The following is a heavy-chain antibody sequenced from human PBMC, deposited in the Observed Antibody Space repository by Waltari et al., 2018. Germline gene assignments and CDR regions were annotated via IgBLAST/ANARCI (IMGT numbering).Heavy chain of an antibody. CDR1: GLTFSSYT. J-gene: IGHJ4*02. CDR2: ISSSSSTI. Sequence: EVQLVESGGGLVQPGGSLRLSCAASGLTFSSYTMNWARRAPGKGLEWVSYISSSSSTIYYADSVKGRFTISRDNAKNSLYLQMNSLRAEDTAVYYCASPLYSSSWEFDYWGQGTLVTVSS. CDR3: ASPLYSSSWEFDY. V-gene: IGHV3-48*04. D-gene: IGHD6-13*01.